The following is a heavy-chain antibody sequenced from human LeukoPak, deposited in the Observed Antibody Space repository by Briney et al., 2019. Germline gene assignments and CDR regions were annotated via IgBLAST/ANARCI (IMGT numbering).Heavy chain of an antibody. D-gene: IGHD6-19*01. CDR3: ARRGSSGCFDF. CDR2: ISGSGGST. CDR1: GFTFSSYA. Sequence: GGSLRLSCAASGFTFSSYAMSWVRQATGKGLEWVSAISGSGGSTYYADSVKGRFTISRDNSKNTLYLQMHSLRAEDTATYYCARRGSSGCFDFWGQGTLVTVSS. V-gene: IGHV3-23*01. J-gene: IGHJ4*02.